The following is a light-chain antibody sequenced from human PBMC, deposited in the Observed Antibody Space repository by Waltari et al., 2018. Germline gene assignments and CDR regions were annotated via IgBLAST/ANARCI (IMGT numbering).Light chain of an antibody. CDR2: DAS. V-gene: IGKV3D-15*01. CDR3: QQYNRWPPIT. CDR1: QSVYSN. Sequence: EIVMTQSPATLSVSRGERATLACRASQSVYSNLAWYKQKPGQAPRLLLYDASTRATGIPARFTGSGSGTEFTLTISSLQSEDSAVYSCQQYNRWPPITFGQGTRLEIK. J-gene: IGKJ5*01.